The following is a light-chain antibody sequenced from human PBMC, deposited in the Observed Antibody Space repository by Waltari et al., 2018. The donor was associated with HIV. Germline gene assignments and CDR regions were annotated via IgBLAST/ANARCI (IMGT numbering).Light chain of an antibody. J-gene: IGLJ2*01. CDR1: SSNIGSNT. CDR3: AAWDDSLNGPGVV. CDR2: SKN. V-gene: IGLV1-44*01. Sequence: QSVLTQPPSASGTPGQGVTSPCSGSSSNIGSNTGTWYHQLPGTAPKLLIYSKNQRPSGFPDRFSGSKSGPSASLAISGLQSEDEADYYCAAWDDSLNGPGVVFGGGTKLTVL.